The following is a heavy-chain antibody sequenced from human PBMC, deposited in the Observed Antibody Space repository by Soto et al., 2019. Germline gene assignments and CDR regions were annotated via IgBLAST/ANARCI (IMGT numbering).Heavy chain of an antibody. CDR3: ARGRYCSSTSCPDFQH. CDR1: GFTFSSYA. J-gene: IGHJ1*01. CDR2: ISSNGGST. Sequence: VQLVESGGGLVQPGGSLRLSCAASGFTFSSYAMHWVRQAPGKGLEYVSAISSNGGSTYYANSVKGRFTISRDNSKNTLYLQMGSLRAEDMAVYYCARGRYCSSTSCPDFQHWGQGTLVTVSS. V-gene: IGHV3-64*01. D-gene: IGHD2-2*01.